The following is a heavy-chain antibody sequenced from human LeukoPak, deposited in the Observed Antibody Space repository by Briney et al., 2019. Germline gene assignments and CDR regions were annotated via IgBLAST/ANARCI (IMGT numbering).Heavy chain of an antibody. V-gene: IGHV3-74*01. CDR2: ITRDGSST. CDR1: GFTFSSSW. D-gene: IGHD3-16*01. J-gene: IGHJ6*04. Sequence: GSLRLSCAASGFTFSSSWMHWVRQAPGKGLVWVSRITRDGSSTTYADSVKGRFTTSRDNAKNTLYLQMDSLRDDDTAVYYCARDPGYESWSPFWGGMDVWGNGTTVIVSS. CDR3: ARDPGYESWSPFWGGMDV.